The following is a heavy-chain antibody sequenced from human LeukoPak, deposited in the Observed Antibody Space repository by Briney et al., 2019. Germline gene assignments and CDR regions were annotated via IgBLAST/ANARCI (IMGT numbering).Heavy chain of an antibody. V-gene: IGHV3-21*01. CDR2: ISSSSSYI. CDR3: ARIMIGDDAFDI. CDR1: GFTFSSYS. Sequence: PGGSLRLSCAASGFTFSSYSMNWVRQAPGKGLEWVSSISSSSSYIYYADSVKGRFTISRDNAKNSLYLQMNSLRAEDTAVYYCARIMIGDDAFDIWGQGTMVTVSS. D-gene: IGHD3-22*01. J-gene: IGHJ3*02.